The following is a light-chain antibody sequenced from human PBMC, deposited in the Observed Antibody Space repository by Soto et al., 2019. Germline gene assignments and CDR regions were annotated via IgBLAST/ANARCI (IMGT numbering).Light chain of an antibody. CDR2: EVS. Sequence: QSVLTQPASVSGSPGQSITISCTGTSSDVGGYNYVSWYQQHPGKAPKLMIYEVSNRPSGVSNRFSGSKSGNTASLTISGLQAEDEADYYCSSYTSRSTWVFGGGTKVTVL. CDR3: SSYTSRSTWV. J-gene: IGLJ3*02. CDR1: SSDVGGYNY. V-gene: IGLV2-14*01.